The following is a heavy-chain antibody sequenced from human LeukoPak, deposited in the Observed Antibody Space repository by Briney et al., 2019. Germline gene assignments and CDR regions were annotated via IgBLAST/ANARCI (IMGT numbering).Heavy chain of an antibody. D-gene: IGHD3-22*01. J-gene: IGHJ6*03. CDR1: GGSLSSSSYY. V-gene: IGHV4-39*01. CDR2: IYYSGST. Sequence: SETLSLTCTVSGGSLSSSSYYWGWIRQPPGKGLEWIGSIYYSGSTYYNPSLKSRVTISVDTSKNQFSLKLSSVTAADTAVYYCARHRQDYYDSSGYYTPHYYYYYMDVWGKGTTVTISS. CDR3: ARHRQDYYDSSGYYTPHYYYYYMDV.